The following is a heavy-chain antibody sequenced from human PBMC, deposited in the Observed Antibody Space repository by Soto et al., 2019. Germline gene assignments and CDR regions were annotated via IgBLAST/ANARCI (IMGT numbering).Heavy chain of an antibody. CDR3: ARVVPAAVYPWGVFGY. J-gene: IGHJ4*02. D-gene: IGHD2-2*01. V-gene: IGHV4-34*01. CDR1: GGSFSGYY. Sequence: SETLSLTCAVYGGSFSGYYWSWIRQPPGKGLEWIGEINHSGSTNYNPSLKSRVTISVDTSKSQFSLKLSSVTAADTAVYYCARVVPAAVYPWGVFGYWGEGTQVTVSS. CDR2: INHSGST.